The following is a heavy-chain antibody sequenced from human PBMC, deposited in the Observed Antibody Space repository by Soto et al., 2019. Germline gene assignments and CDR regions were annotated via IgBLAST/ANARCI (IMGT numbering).Heavy chain of an antibody. CDR1: GFTFSGYA. CDR2: ITGSVTST. J-gene: IGHJ6*02. V-gene: IGHV3-23*01. CDR3: GKYQDFYYYTMDV. D-gene: IGHD2-2*01. Sequence: PGGSLRLSCAASGFTFSGYAMTWVRQAPGKGLEWVSSITGSVTSTYYADSVKGRFIISRDNSKNTVSLQMNSLRADDTAVYYWGKYQDFYYYTMDVWGQGTTVTVSS.